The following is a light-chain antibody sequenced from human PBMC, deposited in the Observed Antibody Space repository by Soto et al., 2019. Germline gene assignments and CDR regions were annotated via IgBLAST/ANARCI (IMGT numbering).Light chain of an antibody. J-gene: IGKJ1*01. V-gene: IGKV1-5*01. Sequence: DIQMTQSPSTLSASIGDRVTITCRASQSIRSWLAWYQQKPGRAPKLLIYDASSLESGVPPRFSGSGSGTEFTLTISSLQPDDFAIYYCQQYNSYWTFGQGTKVEIK. CDR1: QSIRSW. CDR2: DAS. CDR3: QQYNSYWT.